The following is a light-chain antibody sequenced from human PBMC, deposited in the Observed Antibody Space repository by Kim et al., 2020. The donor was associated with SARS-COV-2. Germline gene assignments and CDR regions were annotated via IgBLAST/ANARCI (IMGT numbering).Light chain of an antibody. Sequence: GTPENISSPGTSGGVAANYVQWHQQPPGGAPITVIYEDNKRPSGVPDRFSGSIDTSSNSASLTISGLETEDEADYYCQSYHNRNVIFGGGTQLTVL. J-gene: IGLJ2*01. V-gene: IGLV6-57*02. CDR3: QSYHNRNVI. CDR2: EDN. CDR1: SGGVAANY.